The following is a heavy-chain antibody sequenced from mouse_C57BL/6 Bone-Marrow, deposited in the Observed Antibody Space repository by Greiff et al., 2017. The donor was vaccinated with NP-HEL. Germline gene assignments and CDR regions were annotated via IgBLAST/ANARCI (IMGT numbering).Heavy chain of an antibody. J-gene: IGHJ2*01. CDR1: GYTFTSYW. V-gene: IGHV1-52*01. Sequence: QVQLQQPGAELVRPGSSVELSCKASGYTFTSYWMHWVKQRPIQGLEWIGNIDPSDSETHYNQKFKDKATLTVDKSSSTAYMQLSSLTSEDSAVYYCARRTTVVAAYYFDYWGQGTTLTVSS. CDR2: IDPSDSET. CDR3: ARRTTVVAAYYFDY. D-gene: IGHD1-1*01.